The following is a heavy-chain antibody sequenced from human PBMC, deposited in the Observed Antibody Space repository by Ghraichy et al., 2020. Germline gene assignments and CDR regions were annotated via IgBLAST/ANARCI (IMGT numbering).Heavy chain of an antibody. V-gene: IGHV3-23*01. J-gene: IGHJ4*02. CDR3: AKDAAEYSSGYYSDY. CDR2: IRGSGGTA. D-gene: IGHD6-19*01. Sequence: GESLNISCAASGFTFSSYAMSWVRQTPGKGLQWVSAIRGSGGTAYYTDSVKGRFTISRDNTKNTLFLQMNSLRAEDTAVYYCAKDAAEYSSGYYSDYWGQGTLVTVSS. CDR1: GFTFSSYA.